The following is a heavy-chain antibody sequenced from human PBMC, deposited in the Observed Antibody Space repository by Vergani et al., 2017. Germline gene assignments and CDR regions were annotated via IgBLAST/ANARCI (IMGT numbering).Heavy chain of an antibody. D-gene: IGHD4-23*01. CDR1: GGTFSSYA. V-gene: IGHV1-69*01. CDR3: ARDFWDGGNTDTYGMDV. Sequence: QVQLVQSGAEVKKPGSSVKVSCKASGGTFSSYAISWVRQAPGQGLEWMGGIIPLFGTANYAQKFQGRVTITADESTSTAYMELSSLRSEDTAVYYCARDFWDGGNTDTYGMDVWGQGTTVTVSS. J-gene: IGHJ6*02. CDR2: IIPLFGTA.